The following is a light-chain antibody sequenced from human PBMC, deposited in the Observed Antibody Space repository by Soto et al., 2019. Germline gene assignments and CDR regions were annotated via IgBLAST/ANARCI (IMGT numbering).Light chain of an antibody. V-gene: IGKV3-20*01. CDR3: QQDGGSPPYT. J-gene: IGKJ2*01. Sequence: EIVLRQSPGTLSLSPGERATLSCRASQSVSSSYLAWYQQKPGQAPRLLIYGASSRATGIPDRFSGSGSWTDFTLTISRVEPEDFGVYYCQQDGGSPPYTFGQGTKLEIK. CDR2: GAS. CDR1: QSVSSSY.